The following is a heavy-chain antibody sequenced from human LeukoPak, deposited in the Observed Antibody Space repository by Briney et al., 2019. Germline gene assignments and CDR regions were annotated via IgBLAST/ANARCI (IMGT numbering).Heavy chain of an antibody. Sequence: TLSLTCTVSGGPISSGGYYWSWIRQHPGKGLEWIGYIYYSGSTCYNPSLKSRVTISVDPSKNQFSLKLSSVTAADTAVYYCARVLRFGDYYFDYWGQGTLVTVSS. CDR2: IYYSGST. CDR3: ARVLRFGDYYFDY. V-gene: IGHV4-31*03. J-gene: IGHJ4*02. CDR1: GGPISSGGYY. D-gene: IGHD3-10*01.